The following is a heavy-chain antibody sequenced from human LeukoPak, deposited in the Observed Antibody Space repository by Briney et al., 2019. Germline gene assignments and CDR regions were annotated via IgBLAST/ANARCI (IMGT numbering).Heavy chain of an antibody. V-gene: IGHV3-21*01. Sequence: TGGSLRLSCAASGFTFSNYNMNWVRQAPGKGLEWVLYISGNSTNIYYTDSVKGRFTISRDNAKNSLYLQMNSLRAEDTAVYYCARDDTAVAGTELDYWGQGTLVTVSS. CDR3: ARDDTAVAGTELDY. CDR1: GFTFSNYN. CDR2: ISGNSTNI. J-gene: IGHJ4*02. D-gene: IGHD6-19*01.